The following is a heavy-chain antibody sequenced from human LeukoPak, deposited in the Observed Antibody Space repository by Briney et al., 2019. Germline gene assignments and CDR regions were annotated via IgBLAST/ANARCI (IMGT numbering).Heavy chain of an antibody. J-gene: IGHJ6*02. CDR1: GFTFDDYA. D-gene: IGHD6-13*01. CDR2: ISWNSGSM. Sequence: GRSLRLSCAASGFTFDDYAMHWVRQAPGKGLEWVSGISWNSGSMGYADSVKGRFTISRDNAKNSLYLQMNSLRAEDTALYYCAKDIGSSSHYYYGMDVWGQGTTVTVSS. CDR3: AKDIGSSSHYYYGMDV. V-gene: IGHV3-9*01.